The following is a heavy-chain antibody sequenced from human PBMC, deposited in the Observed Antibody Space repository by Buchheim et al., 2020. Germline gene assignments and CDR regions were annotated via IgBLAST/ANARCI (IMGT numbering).Heavy chain of an antibody. CDR3: ARAGYFDWLTYYYYGLDV. CDR1: GFTFSSYA. V-gene: IGHV3-30*04. J-gene: IGHJ6*02. D-gene: IGHD3-9*01. Sequence: QMQLVESGGGVVQPGRSLRLSCAASGFTFSSYAMHWVRQAPGKGLEWVAVISYDGSHKYYADYVKGRFTISRDNSKNTLSLQMNSLRAEDTAVYYCARAGYFDWLTYYYYGLDVWGQGTT. CDR2: ISYDGSHK.